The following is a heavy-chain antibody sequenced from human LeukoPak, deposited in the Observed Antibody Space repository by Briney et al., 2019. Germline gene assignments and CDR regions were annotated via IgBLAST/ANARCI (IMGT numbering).Heavy chain of an antibody. CDR1: GGSISSGGYS. Sequence: SETLSLTCAVSGGSISSGGYSWSWIRQPPGKGLEWIGYIYHSGSTYYNPSLKSRVTISVDRSKNQFSLKLSSVTAAETAVYYCSSAHCPNGVCLIDYWGQGTRVTVSS. CDR2: IYHSGST. J-gene: IGHJ4*02. V-gene: IGHV4-30-2*01. D-gene: IGHD2-8*01. CDR3: SSAHCPNGVCLIDY.